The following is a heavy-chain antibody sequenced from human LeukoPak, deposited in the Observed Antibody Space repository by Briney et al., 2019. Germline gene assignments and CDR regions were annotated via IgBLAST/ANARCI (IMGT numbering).Heavy chain of an antibody. CDR1: GFTFTSSA. CDR2: IVVGSGNT. Sequence: SVKVSCKASGFTFTSSAMQWVRQARGQRLEWIGWIVVGSGNTNYAQKFQERVTITRDMSTSTAYMELSSLRSEDTAVYYCARSPHYYDSSGYQGRNWFDPWGQGTLVTVSS. V-gene: IGHV1-58*02. CDR3: ARSPHYYDSSGYQGRNWFDP. D-gene: IGHD3-22*01. J-gene: IGHJ5*02.